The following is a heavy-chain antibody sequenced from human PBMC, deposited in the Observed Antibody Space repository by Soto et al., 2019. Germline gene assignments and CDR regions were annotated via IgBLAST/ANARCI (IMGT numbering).Heavy chain of an antibody. CDR2: IRSKAYGGTT. Sequence: GGSLRLSCTASGFTFGDYAMSWGRQAPGKGLEWVGFIRSKAYGGTTEYAASVKGRFTISRDDSKSIAYLQTNSLKTEDTAVYYCTRGVGTSQMYGMDVWRQGTTVTVSS. CDR3: TRGVGTSQMYGMDV. CDR1: GFTFGDYA. J-gene: IGHJ6*02. V-gene: IGHV3-49*04. D-gene: IGHD2-2*01.